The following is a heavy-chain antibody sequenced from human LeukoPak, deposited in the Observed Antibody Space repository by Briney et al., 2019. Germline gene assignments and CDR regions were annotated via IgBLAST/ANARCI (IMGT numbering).Heavy chain of an antibody. D-gene: IGHD2-15*01. Sequence: SGPTLVNPTQTLTLTCTFSGFSLSTTGLGVGWIRQPPGKALEWLALIYWNDDKRYSPSLKNRFTITKDTSKNQVVLTVTNMDPVDTATYYCAHRRWTDLFDPWGQGTLVTVSS. CDR1: GFSLSTTGLG. CDR3: AHRRWTDLFDP. V-gene: IGHV2-5*01. J-gene: IGHJ5*02. CDR2: IYWNDDK.